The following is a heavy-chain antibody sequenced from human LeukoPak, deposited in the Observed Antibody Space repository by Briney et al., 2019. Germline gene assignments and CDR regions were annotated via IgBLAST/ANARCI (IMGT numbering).Heavy chain of an antibody. CDR3: ARAFYDSSGYYGAFDY. J-gene: IGHJ4*02. D-gene: IGHD3-22*01. CDR1: GGTFSSYA. V-gene: IGHV1-69*13. CDR2: IIPIFGTA. Sequence: ASVKVSCKASGGTFSSYAISWVRQVPGQGLEWMGGIIPIFGTANYAQKFQGRVTITADESTSTAYMELSSLRSEDTAVYYCARAFYDSSGYYGAFDYWGQGTLVTVSS.